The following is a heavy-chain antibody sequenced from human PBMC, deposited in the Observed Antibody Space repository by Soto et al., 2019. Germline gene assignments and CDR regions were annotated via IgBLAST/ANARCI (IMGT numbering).Heavy chain of an antibody. CDR2: ISYDGSNK. D-gene: IGHD4-17*01. V-gene: IGHV3-30*18. J-gene: IGHJ3*02. CDR1: GFTFSSYG. Sequence: QVQLVESGGGVVQPGRSLRLSCAASGFTFSSYGMHWVRQAPGKGLEWVAVISYDGSNKYYADSVKGRFTISRDNSKNTLYLQMNSLRAEDTAVYYCAEDPSSCGDYVFDIWGQGTMVTVSS. CDR3: AEDPSSCGDYVFDI.